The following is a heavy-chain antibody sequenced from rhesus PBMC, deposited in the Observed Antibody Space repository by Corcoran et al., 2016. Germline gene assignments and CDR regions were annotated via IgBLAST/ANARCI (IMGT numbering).Heavy chain of an antibody. CDR2: MSPSDAAP. D-gene: IGHD5-24*01. J-gene: IGHJ5-1*01. Sequence: EVQLGQSGAEVKRPGESLKSSCKTAGYSFTSDWISGVRLIPGKGLEWMGAMSPSDAAPGDSPSFQGQCPTPADKPISSTYLQGSSLKASDTATYYCALTFVQFGAARSRARFDVWGPGVLVTVSS. CDR3: ALTFVQFGAARSRARFDV. CDR1: GYSFTSDW. V-gene: IGHV5-20*02.